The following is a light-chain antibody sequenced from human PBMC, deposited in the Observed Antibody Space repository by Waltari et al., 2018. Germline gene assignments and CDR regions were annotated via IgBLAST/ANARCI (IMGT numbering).Light chain of an antibody. CDR1: QGISTL. CDR2: AAS. Sequence: DIQMTQSPSSGSASVGDRVTITCRARQGISTLLAWYQQKPGKAPQLLIYAASTLQSGVPSRFSGSGSGTDFTLTISNLQPEDFATYYCQQGSIFPRTFGQGTKVEIQ. V-gene: IGKV1-12*01. CDR3: QQGSIFPRT. J-gene: IGKJ1*01.